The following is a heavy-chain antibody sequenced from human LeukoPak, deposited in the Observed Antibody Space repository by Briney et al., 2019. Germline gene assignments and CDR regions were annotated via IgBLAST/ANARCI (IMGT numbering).Heavy chain of an antibody. CDR2: ISYDGSNK. Sequence: PGGSLRLSCAASGFTFSSYAMHWVRQAPGKGLEWVAVISYDGSNKYYADSVKGRFTISRDNSKNTLYLQMNSLRAEDTAMYYCARAYCSSTSCSKYGAFDIWGQGTMVTVSS. V-gene: IGHV3-30-3*01. CDR3: ARAYCSSTSCSKYGAFDI. J-gene: IGHJ3*02. D-gene: IGHD2-2*01. CDR1: GFTFSSYA.